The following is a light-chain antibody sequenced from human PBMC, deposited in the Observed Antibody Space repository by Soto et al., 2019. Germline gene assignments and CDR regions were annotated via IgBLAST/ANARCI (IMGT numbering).Light chain of an antibody. Sequence: QSVLTQSPSESGTPGQRVTISCSGSRSNIGSNTVNWYQQVPGTAPKFLIYSNNQRPSGVPKRFSGSKSGTSASLAISGLQSEDEADYYCATWDDSLNGHVVFGGGTKVTVL. CDR3: ATWDDSLNGHVV. J-gene: IGLJ2*01. CDR1: RSNIGSNT. V-gene: IGLV1-44*01. CDR2: SNN.